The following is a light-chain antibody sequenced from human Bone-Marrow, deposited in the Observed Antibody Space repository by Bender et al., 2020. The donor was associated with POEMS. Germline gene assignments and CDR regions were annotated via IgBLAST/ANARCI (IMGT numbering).Light chain of an antibody. V-gene: IGLV1-40*01. Sequence: QSALTQPRSVSGSPGQSVTISCTGSSSNIGAGNEVHWYQQLPGTAPKLLIYGNHVRPSGVPDRFSGSKSGTSASLAITGLQTEDEADYYCQSYDRSLTGVFGGGTRLTVL. CDR1: SSNIGAGNE. CDR2: GNH. CDR3: QSYDRSLTGV. J-gene: IGLJ3*02.